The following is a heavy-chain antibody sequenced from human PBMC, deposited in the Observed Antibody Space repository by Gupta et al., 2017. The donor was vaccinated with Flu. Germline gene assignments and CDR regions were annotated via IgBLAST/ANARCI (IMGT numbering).Heavy chain of an antibody. CDR1: GYSFTTHW. D-gene: IGHD6-13*01. Sequence: EVQLVQSGAVVKKPGESLRISCKGSGYSFTTHWISWVRQMPGKGLEWMGRIDPSHSYNNYSPYCPGHVAMSVAKSIGTASLPYSILQAADTAIYYFVRPVEAAGVVWVDPGGQGTMVTVSS. CDR3: VRPVEAAGVVWVDP. V-gene: IGHV5-10-1*01. J-gene: IGHJ5*02. CDR2: IDPSHSYN.